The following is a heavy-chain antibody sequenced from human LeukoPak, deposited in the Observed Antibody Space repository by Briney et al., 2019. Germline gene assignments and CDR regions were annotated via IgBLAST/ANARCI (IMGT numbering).Heavy chain of an antibody. J-gene: IGHJ4*02. Sequence: GGSLRLSCAASGFTLSNFWMTWVRQAPGKGLEWVANIKHDGTETKYVDSVKGRFTISRDNAKNSLYLQMNSPRAEDTAVYFCARGRYSSGWYHDCWGQGALVTVSS. CDR2: IKHDGTET. D-gene: IGHD6-19*01. CDR3: ARGRYSSGWYHDC. V-gene: IGHV3-7*04. CDR1: GFTLSNFW.